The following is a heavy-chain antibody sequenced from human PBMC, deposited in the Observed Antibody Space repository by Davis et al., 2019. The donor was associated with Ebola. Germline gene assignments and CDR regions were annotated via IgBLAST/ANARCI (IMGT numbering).Heavy chain of an antibody. CDR3: AKSPFVVVGLDY. CDR2: ISGSGGST. V-gene: IGHV3-23*01. Sequence: GESLKISCAASGFTFSSYSMNWVRQAPGKGLEWVSAISGSGGSTYYADSVKGRFTISRDNSKNTLYLQMNSLRAEDTAVYYCAKSPFVVVGLDYWGQGTLVTVSS. J-gene: IGHJ4*02. D-gene: IGHD2-15*01. CDR1: GFTFSSYS.